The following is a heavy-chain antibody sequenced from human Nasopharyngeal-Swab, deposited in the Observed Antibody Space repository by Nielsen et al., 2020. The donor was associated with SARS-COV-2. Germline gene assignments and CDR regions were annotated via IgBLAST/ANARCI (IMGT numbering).Heavy chain of an antibody. CDR2: IYSGGST. V-gene: IGHV3-66*01. J-gene: IGHJ4*02. CDR1: GFTVSSNY. D-gene: IGHD2-2*01. CDR3: ARSHHCSSTSCHGAVDY. Sequence: GESLKISCAASGFTVSSNYMSWVRQAPGKGLEWVSVIYSGGSTYYADSVKGRFTISRDNSKNTLHLQMNSLRAEDTAVYYCARSHHCSSTSCHGAVDYWGQGTLVTVSS.